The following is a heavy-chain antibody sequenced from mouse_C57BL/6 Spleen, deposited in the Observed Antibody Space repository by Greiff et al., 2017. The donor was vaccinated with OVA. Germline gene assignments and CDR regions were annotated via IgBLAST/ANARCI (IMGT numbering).Heavy chain of an antibody. V-gene: IGHV1-9*01. Sequence: QVQLKESGAELMKPGASVKLSCKATGYTFTGYWIEWVKQRPGHGLEWIGEILPGSGSTNYNEKFKGKATFTADTSSNTAYMQLSSLTTEDSAIYYCARSGYYGGSSSYYFDYWGQGTTLTVSS. J-gene: IGHJ2*01. D-gene: IGHD1-1*01. CDR2: ILPGSGST. CDR3: ARSGYYGGSSSYYFDY. CDR1: GYTFTGYW.